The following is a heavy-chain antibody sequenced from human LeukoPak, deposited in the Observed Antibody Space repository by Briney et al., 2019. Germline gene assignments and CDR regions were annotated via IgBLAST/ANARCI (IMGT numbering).Heavy chain of an antibody. Sequence: ASVKVSCKASGFTFTGYYMHWVRQAPGQGREWMGWISPNTGDTNYAQKFQGRVTMTSDTSISTAYMELGKLSSDDTALYYCSRALYSGSYYYFDSWGQGTLVTVSS. CDR1: GFTFTGYY. D-gene: IGHD1-26*01. J-gene: IGHJ4*02. CDR3: SRALYSGSYYYFDS. V-gene: IGHV1-2*02. CDR2: ISPNTGDT.